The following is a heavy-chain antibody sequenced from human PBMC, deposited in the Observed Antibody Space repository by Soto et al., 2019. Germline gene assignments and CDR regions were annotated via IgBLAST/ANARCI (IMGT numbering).Heavy chain of an antibody. J-gene: IGHJ6*03. D-gene: IGHD3-10*01. CDR3: ARDAEEGDPEFCYMDV. CDR1: GFTFSSYW. Sequence: GGSLRLSCAASGFTFSSYWMYWVRQAPGKGLVWVSRINSDGSSTSYADSVKGRFTISRDNAKNTLYLQMNSLRAEDTAVYYCARDAEEGDPEFCYMDVWGKGTTVTVSS. CDR2: INSDGSST. V-gene: IGHV3-74*01.